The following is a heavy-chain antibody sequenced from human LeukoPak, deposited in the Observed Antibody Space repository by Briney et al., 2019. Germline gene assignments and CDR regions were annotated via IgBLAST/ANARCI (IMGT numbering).Heavy chain of an antibody. Sequence: SETLSLTCTVSGGSIRSYYWSWIRQPPGKGLEWIGYNYYSGSTTYNPSLKSRVTISVDTSKNQFSLKLSSVTAADTAVYYCARGPDSSRWYYYYMDVWGKGTTVTVSS. D-gene: IGHD6-13*01. CDR2: NYYSGST. CDR1: GGSIRSYY. CDR3: ARGPDSSRWYYYYMDV. J-gene: IGHJ6*03. V-gene: IGHV4-59*01.